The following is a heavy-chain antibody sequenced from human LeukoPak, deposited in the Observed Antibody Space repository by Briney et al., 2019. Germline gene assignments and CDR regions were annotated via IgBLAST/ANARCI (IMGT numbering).Heavy chain of an antibody. CDR3: ASRHCSSTSCYDSPWFDP. CDR2: NYYSGST. V-gene: IGHV4-31*03. CDR1: GGSISSGGYY. J-gene: IGHJ5*02. Sequence: PSETLSLTCTVSGGSISSGGYYWSWIRQHPGKGLEWIGYNYYSGSTYYNPSLKSRVTISVDTSKNQFSLKLSSVTAADTAVYYCASRHCSSTSCYDSPWFDPWGQGTLVTVSS. D-gene: IGHD2-2*01.